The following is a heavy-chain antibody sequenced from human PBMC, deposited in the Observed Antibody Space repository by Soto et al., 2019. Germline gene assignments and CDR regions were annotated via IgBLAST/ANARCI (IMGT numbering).Heavy chain of an antibody. CDR2: MYYSGNT. CDR3: ARGGWYLDH. CDR1: GGSMSPNY. D-gene: IGHD6-19*01. J-gene: IGHJ4*02. Sequence: PSETLSLTCTVSGGSMSPNYWSWIRQPPGKGLEWIGYMYYSGNTNYNPSLRSRVTMSVDTSKNQFSLKLGSVTAADTAVYYCARGGWYLDHWGQGTLVTVSS. V-gene: IGHV4-59*01.